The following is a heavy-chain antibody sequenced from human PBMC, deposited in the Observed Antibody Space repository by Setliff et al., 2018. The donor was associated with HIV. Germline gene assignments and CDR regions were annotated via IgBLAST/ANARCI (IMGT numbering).Heavy chain of an antibody. D-gene: IGHD1-26*01. Sequence: GGPLRLSCAASGFIFSTYSMNWVRQSPGKGLEWLSYISTSGDTIYYADSVKGRFTISRDNAKNTLYMQMNSLRADDTAVYYCARDSGTVVGATGPGYWGQGTLVTVSS. CDR1: GFIFSTYS. V-gene: IGHV3-48*04. CDR2: ISTSGDTI. J-gene: IGHJ4*02. CDR3: ARDSGTVVGATGPGY.